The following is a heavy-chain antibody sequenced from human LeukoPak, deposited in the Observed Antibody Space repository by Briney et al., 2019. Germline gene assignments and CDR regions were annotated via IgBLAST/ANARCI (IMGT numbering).Heavy chain of an antibody. D-gene: IGHD6-6*01. CDR1: GFTFSSYA. CDR3: ARGAPSSSFLYYYYMDV. J-gene: IGHJ6*03. CDR2: ISGSGGST. V-gene: IGHV3-23*01. Sequence: PGGSLRLSCAASGFTFSSYAMSWVRQAPGKGLEWVSAISGSGGSTYNADSVKGRFTISRDNSKNTLYLQMNSLRAEDTAVYYCARGAPSSSFLYYYYMDVWGKGTTVTVSS.